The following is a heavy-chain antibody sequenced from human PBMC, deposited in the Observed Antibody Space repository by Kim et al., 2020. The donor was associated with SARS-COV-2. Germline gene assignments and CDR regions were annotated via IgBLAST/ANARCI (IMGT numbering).Heavy chain of an antibody. D-gene: IGHD2-2*01. Sequence: DYALSVKTRITVNPDTSKDQFSQQLDSVTPEDTAVYYCARRASTGLAFDYWGQGTLVTVSS. J-gene: IGHJ4*02. V-gene: IGHV6-1*01. CDR3: ARRASTGLAFDY.